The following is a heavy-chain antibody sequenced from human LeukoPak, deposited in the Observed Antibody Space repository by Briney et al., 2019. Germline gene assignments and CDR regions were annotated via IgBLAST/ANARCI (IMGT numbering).Heavy chain of an antibody. Sequence: ASVKVSCKASGYTFTGYYMHWVRQAPGQGLEWMGWINPNSGGTNYAQKFQGRVTMTRDTSISTAYMELSRLRSDDTAVYYCASTSSDYYYYGMDVWGRGTTVTVSS. CDR3: ASTSSDYYYYGMDV. J-gene: IGHJ6*02. V-gene: IGHV1-2*02. CDR2: INPNSGGT. CDR1: GYTFTGYY. D-gene: IGHD2/OR15-2a*01.